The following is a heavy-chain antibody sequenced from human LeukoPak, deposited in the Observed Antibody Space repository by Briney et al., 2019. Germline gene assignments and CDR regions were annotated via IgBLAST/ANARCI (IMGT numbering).Heavy chain of an antibody. Sequence: GSSVKVSCKASGGTFSSYAISWVRQAPGQGLEWMGRIIPILGIANYAQKFQGRVTITADKSTSTACMELSSLRSEDTAVYYCARAGSVRTASSFDPWGQGTLVTVSS. J-gene: IGHJ5*02. CDR2: IIPILGIA. V-gene: IGHV1-69*04. CDR1: GGTFSSYA. D-gene: IGHD5-18*01. CDR3: ARAGSVRTASSFDP.